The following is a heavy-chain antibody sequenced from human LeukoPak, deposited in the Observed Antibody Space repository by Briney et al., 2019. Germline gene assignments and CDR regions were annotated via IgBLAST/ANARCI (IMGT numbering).Heavy chain of an antibody. D-gene: IGHD2-21*02. CDR3: ARDRGAYCGGDCYLGFDY. V-gene: IGHV3-21*01. CDR1: GITFSIYP. J-gene: IGHJ4*01. CDR2: ITGDSAYT. Sequence: GGSLRLSCVASGITFSIYPMNWVRQAPGLGLEWVSSITGDSAYTFYADSVKGRLTISRDNAKNSVYLQMNSLRAEDTAVYYCARDRGAYCGGDCYLGFDYWGRGTLVTVSS.